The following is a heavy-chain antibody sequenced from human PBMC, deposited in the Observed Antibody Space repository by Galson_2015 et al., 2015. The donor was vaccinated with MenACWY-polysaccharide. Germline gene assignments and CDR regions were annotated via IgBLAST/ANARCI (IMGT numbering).Heavy chain of an antibody. CDR1: GFTFSSYA. Sequence: SLRLSCAASGFTFSSYAMSWVRQAPGKGLEWVSTISGSGGSTYYAGSVKGRFTISRDNSKNTPYLQMNSLRAEATAVYYCAKELSLGVSGTPGDYWGQGTLVTVSS. J-gene: IGHJ4*02. V-gene: IGHV3-23*01. D-gene: IGHD6-19*01. CDR3: AKELSLGVSGTPGDY. CDR2: ISGSGGST.